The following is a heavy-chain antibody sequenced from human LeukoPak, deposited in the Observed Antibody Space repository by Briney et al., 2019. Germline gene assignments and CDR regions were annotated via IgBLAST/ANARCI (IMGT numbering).Heavy chain of an antibody. CDR1: GGSISNYF. CDR2: IYSSGST. V-gene: IGHV4-59*08. CDR3: ARRPTGDPKFDY. J-gene: IGHJ4*02. Sequence: SETLSLTCSVSGGSISNYFWTWIRQPPGNGLEWIGYIYSSGSTYYNPSLKTRVTISVDTSKNRFSLKLRTVTAADTAVYYCARRPTGDPKFDYWGQGTLVTVSS. D-gene: IGHD7-27*01.